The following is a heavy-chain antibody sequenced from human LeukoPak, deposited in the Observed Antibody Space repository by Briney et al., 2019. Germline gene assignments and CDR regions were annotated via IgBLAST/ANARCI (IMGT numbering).Heavy chain of an antibody. Sequence: SQTLSLTCTVSGGSISSGGYYWSWIRQHPGKGLEWIGYIYYSGSTYYNPSLKSRVTISVDTSKNQFSLKLSSVTAADTAVYYCARETYVRLLWFGEQNAPFDIWGQGTMVTVSS. V-gene: IGHV4-31*03. CDR2: IYYSGST. D-gene: IGHD3-10*01. J-gene: IGHJ3*02. CDR1: GGSISSGGYY. CDR3: ARETYVRLLWFGEQNAPFDI.